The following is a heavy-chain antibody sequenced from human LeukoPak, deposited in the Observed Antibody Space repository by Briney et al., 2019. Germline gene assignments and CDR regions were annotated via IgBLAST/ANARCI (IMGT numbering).Heavy chain of an antibody. J-gene: IGHJ4*02. D-gene: IGHD5-12*01. CDR2: ISGSGGST. CDR3: ANWIYKFSSFDN. CDR1: GLTFSSYT. V-gene: IGHV3-23*01. Sequence: GGSLRLSCAASGLTFSSYTMTWVRQAPGKGMEWVSGISGSGGSTYYADSVRGRFTISRDNSRNTLYLQMNSLRAEDTAVYYCANWIYKFSSFDNWGQGTLVTVSS.